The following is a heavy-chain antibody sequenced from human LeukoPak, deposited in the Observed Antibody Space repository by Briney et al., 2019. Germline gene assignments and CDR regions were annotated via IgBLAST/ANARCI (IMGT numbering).Heavy chain of an antibody. D-gene: IGHD6-19*01. J-gene: IGHJ4*02. CDR1: GGTFSSYA. Sequence: ASVKVSCKASGGTFSSYAISWVRQAPGQGLEWMGRIIPILGIANYAQKFQGRVTITADKSTSTAYMELSSLRSEDTAVYYCARDFPAVAGMVDYWGQGTLVTVSS. CDR3: ARDFPAVAGMVDY. V-gene: IGHV1-69*04. CDR2: IIPILGIA.